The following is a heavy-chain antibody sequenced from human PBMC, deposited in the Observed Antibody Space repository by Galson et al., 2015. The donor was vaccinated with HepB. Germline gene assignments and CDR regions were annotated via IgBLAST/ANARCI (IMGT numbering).Heavy chain of an antibody. J-gene: IGHJ6*02. CDR3: ARAYYYDSSPPLDYYYGMDV. CDR2: IIPIFGTA. Sequence: SVKVSCKASGGTFSSYAISWVRQAPGQGLEWMGGIIPIFGTANYAQKFQGRVTITADESTSTACMELSSLRSEDTAVYYCARAYYYDSSPPLDYYYGMDVWGQGTTVTVSS. D-gene: IGHD3-22*01. CDR1: GGTFSSYA. V-gene: IGHV1-69*13.